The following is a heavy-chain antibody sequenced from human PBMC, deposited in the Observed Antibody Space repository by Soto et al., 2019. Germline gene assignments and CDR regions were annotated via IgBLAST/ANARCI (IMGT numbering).Heavy chain of an antibody. Sequence: QVQLQESGPGLVKPSETLSLTCTVSGGSISGYYWSWVRQPPGKRLEWIGYVYYTGATNYNPSLNSRVTMSLDTSKNQFSLRLSSMTAADTAVYYCARLHRYCSGGSCYVVDYWGQGTLVTVSS. CDR3: ARLHRYCSGGSCYVVDY. D-gene: IGHD2-15*01. CDR2: VYYTGAT. V-gene: IGHV4-59*08. J-gene: IGHJ4*02. CDR1: GGSISGYY.